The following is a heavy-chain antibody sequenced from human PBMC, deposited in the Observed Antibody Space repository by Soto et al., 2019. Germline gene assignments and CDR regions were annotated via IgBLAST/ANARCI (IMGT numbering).Heavy chain of an antibody. V-gene: IGHV1-46*01. CDR1: GYTFTSYY. D-gene: IGHD1-1*01. CDR2: INPSGGST. J-gene: IGHJ4*02. CDR3: AESTGTTGSFDY. Sequence: QVQLVQSGAEVKKPGASVKVSCKASGYTFTSYYMHWVRQAPGQGLEWMGIINPSGGSTSYAQKFQGRVTMTRDTSTSTVYMELSSLRSEDMAVYYCAESTGTTGSFDYWGQGTLVTVSS.